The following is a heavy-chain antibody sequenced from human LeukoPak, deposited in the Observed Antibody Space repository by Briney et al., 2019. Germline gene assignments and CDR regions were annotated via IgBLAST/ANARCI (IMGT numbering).Heavy chain of an antibody. D-gene: IGHD3-22*01. J-gene: IGHJ4*02. V-gene: IGHV1-69*13. Sequence: SVNVSCKASGGTFSSYAISWVRQAPGQGLEWMGGIIPIFGTANYAQKFQGRVTITADESTSTAYMELSSLRSEDTAVYYCARGYDSSGYNDYWGQGTLVTVSS. CDR2: IIPIFGTA. CDR1: GGTFSSYA. CDR3: ARGYDSSGYNDY.